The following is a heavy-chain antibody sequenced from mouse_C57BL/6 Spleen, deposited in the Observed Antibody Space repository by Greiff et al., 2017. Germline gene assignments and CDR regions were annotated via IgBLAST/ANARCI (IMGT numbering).Heavy chain of an antibody. CDR3: ARRYYYGSSYVGYWYFDV. J-gene: IGHJ1*03. Sequence: QVQLQQSGAELMKPGASVKLSCKATGYTFTGYWIEWVKQRHGHGLEWIGEILPGSGSTNYNEKFKGKATFTADTSSSTAYMKLSSLTTEDSAIYYCARRYYYGSSYVGYWYFDVWGTGTTVTVSS. V-gene: IGHV1-9*01. CDR2: ILPGSGST. D-gene: IGHD1-1*01. CDR1: GYTFTGYW.